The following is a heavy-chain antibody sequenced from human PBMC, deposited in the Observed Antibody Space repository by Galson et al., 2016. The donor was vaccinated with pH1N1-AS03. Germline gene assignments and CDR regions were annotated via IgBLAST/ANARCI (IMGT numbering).Heavy chain of an antibody. CDR1: GFAFRSHS. V-gene: IGHV3-21*01. J-gene: IGHJ4*02. CDR3: ARGNYYDVDLKEYYFDY. Sequence: SLRLSCAASGFAFRSHSMNWVRQAPGKGLEWVSFIRNSGSYISYGDSVKGRFTVSRDNAKNSLNLQMNSLRAEDTAVYYCARGNYYDVDLKEYYFDYWGQGTLVTVSS. CDR2: IRNSGSYI. D-gene: IGHD3-22*01.